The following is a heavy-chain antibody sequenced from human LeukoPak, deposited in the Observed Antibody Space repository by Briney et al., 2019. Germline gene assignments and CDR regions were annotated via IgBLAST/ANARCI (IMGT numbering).Heavy chain of an antibody. CDR1: GGSISSHY. CDR3: ARLGTEYYYYMDV. D-gene: IGHD1-14*01. Sequence: SETLSLTCTVSGGSISSHYWSWIRQPPGKGLEWIGYIYYSGSTNYNPSLQSRVTISVDTSKNQFSLKLSSVTAADTAVYYCARLGTEYYYYMDVWGKGTTVTVSS. CDR2: IYYSGST. J-gene: IGHJ6*03. V-gene: IGHV4-59*11.